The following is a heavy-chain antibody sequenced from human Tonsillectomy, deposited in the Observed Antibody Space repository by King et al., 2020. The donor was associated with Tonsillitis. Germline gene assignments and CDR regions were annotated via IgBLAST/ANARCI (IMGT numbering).Heavy chain of an antibody. V-gene: IGHV5-51*03. CDR1: GYRFTTYW. CDR2: IHPGDSDT. J-gene: IGHJ4*02. D-gene: IGHD5-12*01. CDR3: ARLYSGYDYYFDY. Sequence: VKLVESGGEVKKPGESRKISCKGSGYRFTTYWIGWVRQMPGKGLEWMGIIHPGDSDTRYSPSFQGQVTISADKSISTAYLQWSSLKASDTAMYYCARLYSGYDYYFDYWGQGTLVTVSS.